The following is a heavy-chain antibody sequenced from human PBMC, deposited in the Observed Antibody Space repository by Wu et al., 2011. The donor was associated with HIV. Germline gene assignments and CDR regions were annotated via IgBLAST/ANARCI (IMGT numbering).Heavy chain of an antibody. J-gene: IGHJ5*02. CDR1: GYTFTSYG. CDR2: ISGYNGNT. V-gene: IGHV1-18*01. Sequence: QVQLVQSGAEVKKPGASVKVSCKASGYTFTSYGINWVRQAPGQGLEWMGWISGYNGNTNYAQKLQGRVTMTTDTSSNTAYMELRSLRSDDAAVYYCARGYKWDLPAYNWFDPWGQGTLVTVSS. D-gene: IGHD1-26*01. CDR3: ARGYKWDLPAYNWFDP.